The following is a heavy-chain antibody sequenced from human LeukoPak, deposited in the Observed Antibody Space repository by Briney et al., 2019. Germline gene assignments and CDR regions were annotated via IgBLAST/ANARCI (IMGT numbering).Heavy chain of an antibody. Sequence: GGSLRLSCAASGFTFSSYSMNWVRQAPGKGLEWVSYISSSSTIYYADSVKGRFTISRDNAKNSLYLQMNSLRAEDTAVYYCAREQTWGSRRYYYVWGKGTTVTVSS. CDR1: GFTFSSYS. D-gene: IGHD1-26*01. J-gene: IGHJ6*04. CDR3: AREQTWGSRRYYYV. V-gene: IGHV3-48*01. CDR2: ISSSSTI.